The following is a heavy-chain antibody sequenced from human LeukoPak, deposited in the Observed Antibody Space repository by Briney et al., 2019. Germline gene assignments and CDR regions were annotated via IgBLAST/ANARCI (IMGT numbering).Heavy chain of an antibody. D-gene: IGHD6-13*01. J-gene: IGHJ5*02. CDR2: INHSGST. Sequence: SETLSLTCAVYGGSFSGYYWSWIRQPPGKGLEWIGEINHSGSTNYNPSLKSRVTISVDTSKNQFSLKLSSVTAADTAVYYCARHMAAANWFDPWGQGTLVTVSS. CDR1: GGSFSGYY. CDR3: ARHMAAANWFDP. V-gene: IGHV4-34*01.